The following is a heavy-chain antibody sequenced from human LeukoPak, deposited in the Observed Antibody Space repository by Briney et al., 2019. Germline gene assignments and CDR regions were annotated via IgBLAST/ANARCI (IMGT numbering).Heavy chain of an antibody. Sequence: SETLSLTCVVYGGSFRDYYWSWIRQTPGEGLQWIGGIKHSGSTDFNPSLKSRVTMSIDTSKNQFSLKLSSVTAADTAVYYCARSMKEAYCGGDCYLGGFYFDYWGQGTLVTVSS. CDR3: ARSMKEAYCGGDCYLGGFYFDY. CDR1: GGSFRDYY. D-gene: IGHD2-21*02. J-gene: IGHJ4*02. V-gene: IGHV4-34*01. CDR2: IKHSGST.